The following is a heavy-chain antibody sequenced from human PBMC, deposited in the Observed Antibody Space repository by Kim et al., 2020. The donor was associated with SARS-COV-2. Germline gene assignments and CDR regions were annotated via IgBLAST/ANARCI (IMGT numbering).Heavy chain of an antibody. Sequence: EYAASVKGRFTISRDDSKSIAYLQMNSLNAEDTAVYYCTSWYSSGWTVDYWGQGTLVTVSS. V-gene: IGHV3-49*02. J-gene: IGHJ4*02. D-gene: IGHD6-19*01. CDR3: TSWYSSGWTVDY.